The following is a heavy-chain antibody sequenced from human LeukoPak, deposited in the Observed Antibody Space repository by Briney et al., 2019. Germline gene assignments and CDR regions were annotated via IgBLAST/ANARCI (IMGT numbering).Heavy chain of an antibody. D-gene: IGHD6-13*01. CDR1: GGTFSSYA. CDR2: IIPIFGTA. CDR3: ARVTLGYSRSGDSYYYYGMDV. Sequence: SVKVSCKASGGTFSSYAISWVRQAPGQGLEWMGGIIPIFGTANYAQKFQGRVTITADESTSTAYMELSSLRSEDTAVYYCARVTLGYSRSGDSYYYYGMDVWGQGTTVSVSS. V-gene: IGHV1-69*13. J-gene: IGHJ6*02.